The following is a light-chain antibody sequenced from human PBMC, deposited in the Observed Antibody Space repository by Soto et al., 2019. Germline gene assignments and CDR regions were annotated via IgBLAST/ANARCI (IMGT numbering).Light chain of an antibody. CDR3: CSYAVSSTWV. Sequence: QSALTQPASVSGSPGQSITISCAGTSSDVGSYNVVSWYQQHPGKAPQLMIYDVTKRPSGVSIRFSGSKSGNTASLTISGLQAEDEADYYCCSYAVSSTWVFGGGTKLTVL. V-gene: IGLV2-23*02. CDR2: DVT. J-gene: IGLJ3*02. CDR1: SSDVGSYNV.